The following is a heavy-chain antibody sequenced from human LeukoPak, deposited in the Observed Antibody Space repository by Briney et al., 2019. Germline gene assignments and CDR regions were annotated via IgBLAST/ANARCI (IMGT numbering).Heavy chain of an antibody. CDR3: AREVGIAAAGRVDV. CDR2: IWHDGINK. V-gene: IGHV3-33*01. J-gene: IGHJ6*02. Sequence: GGSLRLSCAASGFTFSSYGIHWVRQAPGKGLEWVAVIWHDGINKYYADSVKGRFTISRDNSKNTLYLQMNSLRAEDTAVYYCAREVGIAAAGRVDVWGQGTTVTVSS. D-gene: IGHD6-13*01. CDR1: GFTFSSYG.